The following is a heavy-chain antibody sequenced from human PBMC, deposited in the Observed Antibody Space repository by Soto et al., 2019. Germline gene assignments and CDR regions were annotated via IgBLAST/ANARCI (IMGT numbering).Heavy chain of an antibody. V-gene: IGHV1-8*01. J-gene: IGHJ2*01. CDR1: GYTFTSYD. D-gene: IGHD4-17*01. Sequence: QVQLVQSGAEVKKPGASVKVSCKASGYTFTSYDINWVRQATGQGLEWMGWMNPNSGNTGYAQKFQGRVTMTRNTSISTAYMELSSLRSEDTAVYYCARGTLSNYGDFPYFDLWGRGTLVTVSS. CDR3: ARGTLSNYGDFPYFDL. CDR2: MNPNSGNT.